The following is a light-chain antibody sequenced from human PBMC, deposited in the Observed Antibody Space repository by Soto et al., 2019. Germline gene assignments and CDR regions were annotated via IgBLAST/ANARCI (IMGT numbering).Light chain of an antibody. CDR1: QTISSY. V-gene: IGKV1-39*01. CDR2: AAS. CDR3: QQSYGTPLT. J-gene: IGKJ4*01. Sequence: DIQMAQSPSSLSASVGDRVTLTCRASQTISSYLNWYQQKPGKAPKLLIYAASSLQSGVPSRFSGSGSGTDFTLTISSLQPEDFATYYCQQSYGTPLTFGGGTKVEIK.